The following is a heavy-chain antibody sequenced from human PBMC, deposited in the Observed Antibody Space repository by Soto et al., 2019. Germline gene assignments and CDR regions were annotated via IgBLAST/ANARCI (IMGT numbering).Heavy chain of an antibody. D-gene: IGHD2-15*01. CDR2: ISSSSSTK. CDR1: GFTFSSYS. Sequence: EVQVVESGGGLVQPGGSLRLSCAASGFTFSSYSMNWVRQAPGKGLEWVSYISSSSSTKFYADSVKGRFTISRDNARNSLSLQMNSLRAEETTVYYCARDIDGGGQGTLVTVSS. V-gene: IGHV3-48*01. J-gene: IGHJ4*02. CDR3: ARDIDG.